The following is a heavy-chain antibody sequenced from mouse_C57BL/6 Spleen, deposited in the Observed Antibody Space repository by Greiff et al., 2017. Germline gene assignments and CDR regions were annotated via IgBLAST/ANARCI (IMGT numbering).Heavy chain of an antibody. D-gene: IGHD1-1*01. CDR1: GYTFTTYP. CDR3: ARGYYYGISYYWYFDV. Sequence: QVQLQQSGAELVKPGASVKMSCKASGYTFTTYPIEWMKQNHGKSLEWIGNFHPYNDDTKYNEKFKGKATLTVEKSASQVYLRLSRLTSDDSAVYYCARGYYYGISYYWYFDVWGTGTTVTVSS. CDR2: FHPYNDDT. J-gene: IGHJ1*03. V-gene: IGHV1-47*01.